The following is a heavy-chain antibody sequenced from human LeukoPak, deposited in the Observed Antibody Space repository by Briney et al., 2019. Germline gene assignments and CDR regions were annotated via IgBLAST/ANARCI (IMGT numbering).Heavy chain of an antibody. V-gene: IGHV3-48*03. D-gene: IGHD1-1*01. J-gene: IGHJ4*02. CDR2: ITTTGDRV. CDR1: GFTFRNYE. Sequence: PGGSLRLSCEASGFTFRNYEMNWVRQAPGKGLEWISYITTTGDRVQYADSVKGRFTISRDNAKNTLYMEMNSLRVDDTAVYYCARDVPSTLGYWGQGTLVTVSS. CDR3: ARDVPSTLGY.